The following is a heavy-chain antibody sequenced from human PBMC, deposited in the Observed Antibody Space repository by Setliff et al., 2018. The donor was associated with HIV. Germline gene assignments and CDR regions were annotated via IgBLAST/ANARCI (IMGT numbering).Heavy chain of an antibody. V-gene: IGHV4-4*07. D-gene: IGHD3-22*01. CDR1: GGPIRNYY. CDR2: IYTSGSA. Sequence: SETLSLTCTVSGGPIRNYYWSWIRQPAGKGLEWIGRIYTSGSAKYNPSLKSRVTMSVDTSKNQFSLKLSSVTAADTAVYYCARVVNHYDSSGYFGGYYYYMDVWGKGTTVTVSS. CDR3: ARVVNHYDSSGYFGGYYYYMDV. J-gene: IGHJ6*03.